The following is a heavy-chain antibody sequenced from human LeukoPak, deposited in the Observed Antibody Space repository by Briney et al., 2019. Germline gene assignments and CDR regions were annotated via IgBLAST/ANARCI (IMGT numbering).Heavy chain of an antibody. J-gene: IGHJ4*02. V-gene: IGHV3-23*01. CDR2: ISDSGGGT. CDR1: GINLNRYV. Sequence: GSLKPLRGSSGINLNRYVQKWVRQASGKGLEWVSGISDSGGGTYYADSVKGRFTISRDNSKNTLYLQMNSLRAEDTAVYYCAKLPGRAADYWGQGTLVTVSS. CDR3: AKLPGRAADY.